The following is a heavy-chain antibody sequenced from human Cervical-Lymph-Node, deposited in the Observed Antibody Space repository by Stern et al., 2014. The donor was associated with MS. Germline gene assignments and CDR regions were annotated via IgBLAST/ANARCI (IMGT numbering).Heavy chain of an antibody. CDR3: ARGVTAVTNYVPNWCFDL. D-gene: IGHD4-11*01. Sequence: QVQLQESGPGLVKPSETLSLTCTVSGGSITNRDYWGWIRQSPGKGLEWIGSVYYSGITYHGLSLKSQATIPIDTPRNHFFRSLTSVTATDTAVYFCARGVTAVTNYVPNWCFDLWGRGTLVTVSS. CDR1: GGSITNRDY. V-gene: IGHV4-39*02. CDR2: VYYSGIT. J-gene: IGHJ2*01.